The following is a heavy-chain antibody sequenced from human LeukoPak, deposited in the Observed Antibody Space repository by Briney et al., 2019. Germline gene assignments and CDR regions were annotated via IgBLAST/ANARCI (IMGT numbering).Heavy chain of an antibody. D-gene: IGHD3-16*01. V-gene: IGHV3-23*01. CDR3: AKKFRQVNLGEFDS. Sequence: GGSLRLSCAASGFTFSSYAMTWVRQAPGKGLERVTSFGFIDGGTHYADSVKGRFTISRDNSKNTLYLQKNSLRDEDTPVYYCAKKFRQVNLGEFDSWGQGTLVTVSS. CDR2: FGFIDGGT. CDR1: GFTFSSYA. J-gene: IGHJ4*02.